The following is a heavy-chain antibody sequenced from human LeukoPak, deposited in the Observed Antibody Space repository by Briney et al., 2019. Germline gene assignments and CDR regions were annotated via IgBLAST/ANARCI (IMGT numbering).Heavy chain of an antibody. J-gene: IGHJ4*02. D-gene: IGHD3-3*01. V-gene: IGHV4-30-4*08. Sequence: PSETLSLTCTVSGGSMSSGDDYWRWIRQPPGKGLEWIVYIYYSGSTYYNPSLKSRVTISVETSKNQFSLKLSSVTAADTAVYYCASLKVWSGYHGSDYWGQGTLVTVSS. CDR3: ASLKVWSGYHGSDY. CDR1: GGSMSSGDDY. CDR2: IYYSGST.